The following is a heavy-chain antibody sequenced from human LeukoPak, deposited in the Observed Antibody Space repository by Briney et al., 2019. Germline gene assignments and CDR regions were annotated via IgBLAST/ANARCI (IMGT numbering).Heavy chain of an antibody. CDR1: GGSISSSSYY. CDR3: ARALRYCSSTSCYLWFDP. D-gene: IGHD2-2*01. CDR2: IYYSGST. Sequence: SETLSLTCTVSGGSISSSSYYWGWIRQPPGKGLERIGSIYYSGSTYYNPSLKSRVTISVDTSKNQFSLKLSSVTAADTAVYYCARALRYCSSTSCYLWFDPWGQGTLVTVSS. V-gene: IGHV4-39*07. J-gene: IGHJ5*02.